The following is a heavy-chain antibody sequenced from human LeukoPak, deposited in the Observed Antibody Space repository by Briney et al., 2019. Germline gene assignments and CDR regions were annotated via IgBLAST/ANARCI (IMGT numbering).Heavy chain of an antibody. CDR3: AKDPHHSSGYYFDY. J-gene: IGHJ4*02. CDR1: GFTFSSYG. Sequence: GGSLRLSCAASGFTFSSYGMHWVRQAPGKGLEWVAVIWYDGSNKYYADSVKGRFTISRDNSKNTLYLQMNSLRAEDTAVYYCAKDPHHSSGYYFDYWGQGTLVTVSS. CDR2: IWYDGSNK. V-gene: IGHV3-33*06. D-gene: IGHD3-22*01.